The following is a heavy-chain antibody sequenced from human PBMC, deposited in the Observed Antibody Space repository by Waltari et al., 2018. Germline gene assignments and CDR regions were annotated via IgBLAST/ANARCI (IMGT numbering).Heavy chain of an antibody. CDR3: ARLRAAAGTDYGMDV. CDR2: VYYSGPT. V-gene: IGHV4-59*08. CDR1: DGSISFYY. J-gene: IGHJ6*02. D-gene: IGHD6-13*01. Sequence: QVQLQESGPGLVKPSETLSLTCTVSDGSISFYYWSWIRQPPGKGLEWIGYVYYSGPTNYNPALKSRVTISVDTSNNHFSLKLSSVTAADTAVYFCARLRAAAGTDYGMDVWGQGTTVTVSS.